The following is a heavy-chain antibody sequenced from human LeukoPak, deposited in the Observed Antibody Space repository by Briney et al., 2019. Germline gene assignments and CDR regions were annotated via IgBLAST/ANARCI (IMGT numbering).Heavy chain of an antibody. V-gene: IGHV3-53*01. Sequence: PGGSLRLSCAVSGFPVSSNYMSWVRQAPGKGLEWVSVIFSGGSTLYADSVKGRFTFSRDNSKNTLYLQMNSLRAEDTAVYYCARILTYASGSYFDYWGQGTLVTVSS. CDR1: GFPVSSNY. CDR2: IFSGGST. CDR3: ARILTYASGSYFDY. J-gene: IGHJ4*02. D-gene: IGHD3-10*01.